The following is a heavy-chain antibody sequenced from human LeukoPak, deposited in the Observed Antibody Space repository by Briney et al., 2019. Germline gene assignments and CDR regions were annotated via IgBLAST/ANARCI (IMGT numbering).Heavy chain of an antibody. Sequence: PSETLSLTCTVSGGSISSSSYYWGWIRQPPGKGLEWIGSIYYSGSTYYNPSLKSRVTISVDTSKNQFSLKLSSVTAADTAVYYCARQHTWGFVVVPAAIGYWGQGTLVTVSS. D-gene: IGHD2-2*02. CDR2: IYYSGST. CDR1: GGSISSSSYY. J-gene: IGHJ4*02. V-gene: IGHV4-39*01. CDR3: ARQHTWGFVVVPAAIGY.